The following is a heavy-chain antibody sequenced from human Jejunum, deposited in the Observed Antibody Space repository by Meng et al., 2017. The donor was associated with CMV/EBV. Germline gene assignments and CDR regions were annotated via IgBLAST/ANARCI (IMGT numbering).Heavy chain of an antibody. CDR1: GFTFSAHA. V-gene: IGHV3-30-3*01. Sequence: QGQLVESGGGVVQPGRSLRLSCTASGFTFSAHAMHWVRQAPGKGLEWVAVISDDGSNEYYADSVKGRFTISRDNSKNTLYLQMNSLRAADTAVYYCARQPGSLAYWGQGTLVTVSS. CDR2: ISDDGSNE. CDR3: ARQPGSLAY. J-gene: IGHJ4*02.